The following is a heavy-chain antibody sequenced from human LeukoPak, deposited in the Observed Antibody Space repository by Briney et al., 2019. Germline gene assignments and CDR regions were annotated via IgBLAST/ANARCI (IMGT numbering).Heavy chain of an antibody. J-gene: IGHJ5*02. CDR2: INHSGST. CDR1: GGSFSGYY. V-gene: IGHV4-34*01. Sequence: SETLSLTCAVYGGSFSGYYWSWIRQPPGKGLEWIGEINHSGSTNYNPSLKSRVTISVDTSKNQFSLKLSSVTAADTAVYYCAREGYDFWSGYSTRWFDPWGQGTLVTVSS. D-gene: IGHD3-3*01. CDR3: AREGYDFWSGYSTRWFDP.